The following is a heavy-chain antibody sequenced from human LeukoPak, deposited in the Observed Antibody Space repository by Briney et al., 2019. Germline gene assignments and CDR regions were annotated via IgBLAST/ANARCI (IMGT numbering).Heavy chain of an antibody. CDR1: GGSISSSSYY. J-gene: IGHJ4*02. Sequence: SETLSLTCTVSGGSISSSSYYWGWIRQPPGKGLEWIGYIYYSGSTYYNPSLKSRVTISVDTSKNQFSLKLSSVTAADTAVYYCARDYGDSSGYYPFDYWGQGTLVTVSS. V-gene: IGHV4-39*07. CDR2: IYYSGST. D-gene: IGHD3-22*01. CDR3: ARDYGDSSGYYPFDY.